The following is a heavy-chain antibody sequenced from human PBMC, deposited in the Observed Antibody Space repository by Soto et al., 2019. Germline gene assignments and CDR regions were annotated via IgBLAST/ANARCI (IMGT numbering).Heavy chain of an antibody. J-gene: IGHJ4*02. CDR3: ARGEQYSGRIFDY. V-gene: IGHV6-1*01. CDR2: TYYRSKWYN. Sequence: SQTLSLTCGISGDSVSSNSAAWNWLRQSPSRGLEWLGRTYYRSKWYNDYAVSVESRITINPDTSKNHFSLQLNFVTPEDTAVYFCARGEQYSGRIFDYWGQGTLVTVSP. D-gene: IGHD1-26*01. CDR1: GDSVSSNSAA.